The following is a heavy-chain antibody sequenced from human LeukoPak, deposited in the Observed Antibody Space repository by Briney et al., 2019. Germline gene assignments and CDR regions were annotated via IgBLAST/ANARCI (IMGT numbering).Heavy chain of an antibody. V-gene: IGHV1-18*01. D-gene: IGHD6-13*01. CDR1: GYTFTSYG. CDR2: ISAYNGNT. J-gene: IGHJ4*02. Sequence: ASVRVSCKASGYTFTSYGISWVRQAPGQGLEWMGWISAYNGNTNYAQKLQGRVTMTTDTSTSTAYMELRSLRSEDTAVYYCASASQYSSSWYEYGYWGQGTLVTVSS. CDR3: ASASQYSSSWYEYGY.